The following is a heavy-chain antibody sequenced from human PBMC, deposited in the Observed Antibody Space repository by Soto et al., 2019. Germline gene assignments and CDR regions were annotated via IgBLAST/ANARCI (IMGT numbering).Heavy chain of an antibody. CDR1: GFAFSDYY. CDR2: SSSSSYT. CDR3: ARDTTPIFGVVLIRGGYYGIDV. J-gene: IGHJ6*01. V-gene: IGHV3-11*06. Sequence: PWWSLRLSCAASGFAFSDYYMSWIRDAPGNGLEWVSYSSSSSYTNYADSVKGRFTISRDNAKNSLYLQMNSLRAEDTAVYSCARDTTPIFGVVLIRGGYYGIDVWGQGIKVTV. D-gene: IGHD3-3*01.